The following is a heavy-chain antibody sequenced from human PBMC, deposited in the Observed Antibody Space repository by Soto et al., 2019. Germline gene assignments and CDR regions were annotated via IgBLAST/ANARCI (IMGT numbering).Heavy chain of an antibody. CDR3: ASPREAVAGNYYYYGMDV. V-gene: IGHV1-2*02. Sequence: ASVKVSCKASGYTFTGYYMHWVRQAPGQGLEWMGWINPNSGGTNYAQKFQGRVTMTRDTSISTAYMELSRLRSDDTAMYYCASPREAVAGNYYYYGMDVWGQGTTVTSP. D-gene: IGHD6-19*01. CDR2: INPNSGGT. J-gene: IGHJ6*02. CDR1: GYTFTGYY.